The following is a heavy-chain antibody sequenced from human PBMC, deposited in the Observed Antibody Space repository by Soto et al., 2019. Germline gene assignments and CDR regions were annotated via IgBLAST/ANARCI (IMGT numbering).Heavy chain of an antibody. J-gene: IGHJ6*02. CDR3: ARDQLEGRFLEWLSDYYYYGMDV. CDR1: GYTFTSYD. CDR2: MNPNSGNT. D-gene: IGHD3-3*01. Sequence: GASVKVSCKASGYTFTSYDINWVRQATGQGLEWMGWMNPNSGNTGYAQKFQGRVTMTRNTSISTAYMELSSLRSDDTAVYYCARDQLEGRFLEWLSDYYYYGMDVWGQGTTVTVSS. V-gene: IGHV1-8*01.